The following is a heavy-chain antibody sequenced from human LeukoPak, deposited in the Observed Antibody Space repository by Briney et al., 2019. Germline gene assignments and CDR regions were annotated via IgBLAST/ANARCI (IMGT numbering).Heavy chain of an antibody. Sequence: ASVKVSCKASGYTFTSYAIHWVRQAPGQRLEWMGWINAGNGNTKYSQKFQGRVTITRDTSTSTAYMELRSLRSDDTAVYYCARDPSNTSGRYTYFDYWGQGTLVTVSS. V-gene: IGHV1-3*01. CDR1: GYTFTSYA. J-gene: IGHJ4*02. CDR2: INAGNGNT. D-gene: IGHD3-16*02. CDR3: ARDPSNTSGRYTYFDY.